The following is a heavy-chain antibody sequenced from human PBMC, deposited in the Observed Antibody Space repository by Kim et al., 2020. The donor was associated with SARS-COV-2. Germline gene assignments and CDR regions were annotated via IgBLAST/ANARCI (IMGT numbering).Heavy chain of an antibody. J-gene: IGHJ6*01. V-gene: IGHV1-69*13. D-gene: IGHD5-12*01. CDR3: ASGGYSVYDFMGSYTYNAMDG. CDR1: GGTFSSNA. CDR2: IIPVFATT. Sequence: SVKVSCKASGGTFSSNAVSWVRQVPGQGPEWMGGIIPVFATTSYAQSFHGRVTITADESTGTAFMQMNGLRLEDTAVYDCASGGYSVYDFMGSYTYNAMDGWGQGTTVTVSS.